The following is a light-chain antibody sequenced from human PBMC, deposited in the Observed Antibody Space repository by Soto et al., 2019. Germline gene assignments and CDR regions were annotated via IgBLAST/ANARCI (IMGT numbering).Light chain of an antibody. CDR3: QKYNSAPLT. J-gene: IGKJ4*01. Sequence: DIQMTQSPSSLSASVGDRVTITCRASQGINHNLAWYQQKPGKVPKALIYAASTLQSGVPSRFSGSGSGTDFTLTISSLQPEDVATYYCQKYNSAPLTFGGGTKVEIK. CDR2: AAS. V-gene: IGKV1-27*01. CDR1: QGINHN.